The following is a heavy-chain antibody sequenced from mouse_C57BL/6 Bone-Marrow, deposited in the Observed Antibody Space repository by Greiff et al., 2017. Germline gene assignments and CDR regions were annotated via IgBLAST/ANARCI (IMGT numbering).Heavy chain of an antibody. CDR1: GYTFTNYW. D-gene: IGHD2-4*01. J-gene: IGHJ4*01. CDR2: IYPGGGYT. V-gene: IGHV1-63*01. Sequence: QVQLQQSGAELVRPGTSVKMSCKASGYTFTNYWIGWAKQRPGHGLEWIGDIYPGGGYTNYNEKFKGKATLTADKSSSTAYMQFSSLTSEDSAIXYCARGGDYDGDAMDYWGQGTSVTVAS. CDR3: ARGGDYDGDAMDY.